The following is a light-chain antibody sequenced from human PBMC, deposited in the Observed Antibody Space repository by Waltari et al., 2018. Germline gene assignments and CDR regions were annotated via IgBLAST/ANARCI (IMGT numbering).Light chain of an antibody. CDR2: AVS. J-gene: IGLJ1*01. CDR3: VSYAAGSNYV. Sequence: QSALTQPPSASGSPGQSVTIPCTGTSCYVGGYNYVPWYQHHPGPAPKVLISAVSKRPSGVPDRFSGSKSGNTASLTVSGLQGEDEADYYCVSYAAGSNYVFGTGTKVTVL. CDR1: SCYVGGYNY. V-gene: IGLV2-8*01.